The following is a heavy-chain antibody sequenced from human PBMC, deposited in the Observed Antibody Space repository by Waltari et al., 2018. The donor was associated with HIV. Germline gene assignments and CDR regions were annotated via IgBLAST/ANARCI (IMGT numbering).Heavy chain of an antibody. D-gene: IGHD2-2*01. V-gene: IGHV4-34*01. J-gene: IGHJ4*02. CDR1: GGSFSDYY. CDR2: INHSGST. Sequence: QVQLQQWGAGLLKPSATLSLTCAVYGGSFSDYYWTWIRQPPGKGLEWIGEINHSGSTNYKPPLKSRVTISVDTSKNQFSLKLSSVTAADTAVYYCARRGFRFCSSTTCLDYWGQGTLVTVSS. CDR3: ARRGFRFCSSTTCLDY.